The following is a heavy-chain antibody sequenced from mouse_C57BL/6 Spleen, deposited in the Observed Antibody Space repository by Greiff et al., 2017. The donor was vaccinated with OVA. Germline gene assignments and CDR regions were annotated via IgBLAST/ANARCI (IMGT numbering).Heavy chain of an antibody. CDR3: ARWVSWYFDV. CDR2: IRNKANGYTT. D-gene: IGHD2-13*01. CDR1: GFTFTDYY. J-gene: IGHJ1*03. Sequence: EVQRVESGGGLVQPGGSLSLSCAASGFTFTDYYMSWVRQPPGTALEWLGFIRNKANGYTTEYSASVKGRFTISRDNSQSILYLQMNALRAEDSATYYCARWVSWYFDVWGTGTTVTVSS. V-gene: IGHV7-3*01.